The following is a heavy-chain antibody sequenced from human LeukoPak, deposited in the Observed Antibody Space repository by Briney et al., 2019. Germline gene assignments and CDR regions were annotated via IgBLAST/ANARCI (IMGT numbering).Heavy chain of an antibody. J-gene: IGHJ4*02. CDR2: ISGDGGST. CDR1: GFTFDDYA. D-gene: IGHD1-26*01. Sequence: GGSLRLSCAASGFTFDDYAMHWVRQAPGKGLEWASLISGDGGSTYYADSVKGRFTISRDNSKNSLYLQMNSLRTEDTALYYCAKDFTGHSGSDYWGQGTLVTVSS. CDR3: AKDFTGHSGSDY. V-gene: IGHV3-43*02.